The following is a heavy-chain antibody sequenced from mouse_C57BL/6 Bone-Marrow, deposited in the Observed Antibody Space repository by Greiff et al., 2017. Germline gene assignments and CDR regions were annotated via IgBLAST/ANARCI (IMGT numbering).Heavy chain of an antibody. CDR2: IRLKSDNYAT. D-gene: IGHD1-1*01. V-gene: IGHV6-3*01. CDR3: TELRVWFAY. CDR1: GFTFSNYW. Sequence: DVKLQESGGGLVQPGGSMKLSCVASGFTFSNYWMNWVRQSPEKGLEWVAQIRLKSDNYATDYAESVKGRFTISRDDSKSSVYLQMNNLRAEDTGIYYCTELRVWFAYWGQGTLVTVSA. J-gene: IGHJ3*01.